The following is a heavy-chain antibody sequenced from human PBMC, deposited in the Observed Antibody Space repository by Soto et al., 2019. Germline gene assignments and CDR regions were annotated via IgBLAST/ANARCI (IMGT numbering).Heavy chain of an antibody. D-gene: IGHD3-10*01. J-gene: IGHJ5*02. CDR3: VRHYYTSSAWFDL. Sequence: ASVKVSCKASGYIFSDFYIHWVRQAPGQGLEWMGWINPDSGDTDDAQLFQGRVTMTCDTSITTAYMELTGLRSDDTAVYYCVRHYYTSSAWFDLWGREPWSPSPQ. CDR1: GYIFSDFY. V-gene: IGHV1-2*02. CDR2: INPDSGDT.